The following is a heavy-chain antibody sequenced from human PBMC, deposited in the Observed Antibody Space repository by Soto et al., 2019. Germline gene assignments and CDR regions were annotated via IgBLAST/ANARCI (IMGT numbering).Heavy chain of an antibody. CDR1: GYSLRSISY. Sequence: SETLCLTCTFSGYSLRSISYLVWIRQPPGKGLEWIGSIYSTGNTYYNPSLNSQVTISVDTSKNQFSLNVISVTAADTAVYYCRRSSRYSTDVWGQGTTVTVSS. CDR2: IYSTGNT. J-gene: IGHJ6*02. CDR3: RRSSRYSTDV. D-gene: IGHD6-13*01. V-gene: IGHV4-38-2*02.